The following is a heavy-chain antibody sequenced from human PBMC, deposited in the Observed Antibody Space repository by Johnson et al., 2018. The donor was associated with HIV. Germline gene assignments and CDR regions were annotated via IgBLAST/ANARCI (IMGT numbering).Heavy chain of an antibody. D-gene: IGHD3-3*01. J-gene: IGHJ3*01. V-gene: IGHV3-23*04. CDR2: ISGSGGSA. Sequence: VQLVESGGGLVQPGGSLRLSCTASKFTFNNFAMSWVRQAPGQGLQWVSVISGSGGSAYYADSVKGRFIISRDNSKNTLFLQMNSLRAEDTAVYHCAKDRAVNFWSGGGAFDVWGQGTVVTVSS. CDR3: AKDRAVNFWSGGGAFDV. CDR1: KFTFNNFA.